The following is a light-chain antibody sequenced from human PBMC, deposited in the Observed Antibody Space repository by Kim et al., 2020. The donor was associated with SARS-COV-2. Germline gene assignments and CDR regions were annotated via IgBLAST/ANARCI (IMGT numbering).Light chain of an antibody. J-gene: IGKJ2*01. CDR3: QQYCSSPYT. CDR1: QSVLYSSNNKNY. Sequence: DIVMTQSPDSLAVSLGERATINCKSGQSVLYSSNNKNYLAWYQQKPGQPPKLLIYWASTRESGVPDRFSGSGSGTDFTLAISSLQAEDVAVYYCQQYCSSPYTFGQGTKLEI. CDR2: WAS. V-gene: IGKV4-1*01.